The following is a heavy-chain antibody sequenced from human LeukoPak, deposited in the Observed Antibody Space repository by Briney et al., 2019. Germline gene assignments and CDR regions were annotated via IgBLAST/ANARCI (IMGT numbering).Heavy chain of an antibody. CDR2: ISGDSATT. V-gene: IGHV3-43*02. Sequence: GGSLRLSCAVSGFTFADCAMHWVRQAPGKGLEWVSLISGDSATTYYANSVKGRFTISRDNSKNSLYLQMNSLRSDDTALYYCARESESSGWYDYWGQGTLVTVSS. D-gene: IGHD6-19*01. J-gene: IGHJ4*02. CDR1: GFTFADCA. CDR3: ARESESSGWYDY.